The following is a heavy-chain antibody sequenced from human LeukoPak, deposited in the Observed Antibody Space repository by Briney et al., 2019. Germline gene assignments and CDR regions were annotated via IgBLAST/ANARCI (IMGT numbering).Heavy chain of an antibody. D-gene: IGHD2-2*01. Sequence: QPGGSLRLSCAASGFTFSSYAMSWVRQAPGKGLEWVSAISGSGGSTYYADSVKGRFTISRDNSKNTLYLQMNSLRAEDTAVYYCAKNPYCSSTSSYWEDVWGKGTTVTVSS. V-gene: IGHV3-23*01. CDR1: GFTFSSYA. CDR3: AKNPYCSSTSSYWEDV. CDR2: ISGSGGST. J-gene: IGHJ6*04.